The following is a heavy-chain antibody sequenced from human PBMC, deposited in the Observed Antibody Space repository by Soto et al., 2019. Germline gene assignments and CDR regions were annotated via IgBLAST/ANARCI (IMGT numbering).Heavy chain of an antibody. V-gene: IGHV3-33*01. CDR1: GFTFSSYG. D-gene: IGHD1-26*01. Sequence: QVQLVESGGGLVQPGRSLRLSCAASGFTFSSYGMHWFRQAPGKGLEWVAVIWNDGSNKYYADSVKGGFTISRDNSKNTLYLQMHSLRAEDTAVYYCARDYMVYGESGSDQMGNDAFDIWGQGSMFTVSS. CDR2: IWNDGSNK. CDR3: ARDYMVYGESGSDQMGNDAFDI. J-gene: IGHJ3*02.